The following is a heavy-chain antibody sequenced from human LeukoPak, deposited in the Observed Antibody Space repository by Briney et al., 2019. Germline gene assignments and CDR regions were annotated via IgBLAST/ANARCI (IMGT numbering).Heavy chain of an antibody. CDR1: GFTFSNYG. Sequence: GGSLKLSCATSGFTFSNYGMHWVRQAPGKGLEWVAVVSYEGKSQYYADSVRGRFTISRDNSKNTLYLQMNSLRGEDAAVYYCAKEGTAQISTWYDYWGQGTLVTVSS. V-gene: IGHV3-30*18. J-gene: IGHJ4*02. CDR2: VSYEGKSQ. CDR3: AKEGTAQISTWYDY. D-gene: IGHD6-13*01.